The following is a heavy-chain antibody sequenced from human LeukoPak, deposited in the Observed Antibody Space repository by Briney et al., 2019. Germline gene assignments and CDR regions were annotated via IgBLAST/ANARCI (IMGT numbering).Heavy chain of an antibody. CDR1: GGTFSSYA. Sequence: ASVKVSCKASGGTFSSYAISWVRQAPGQGLEWLGGIMPLFGTAGYAQKFQGRVTITKDESTRTVYLELTSLTSDDTAVYYCARGRYMDVWGKGTTVTVSS. CDR2: IMPLFGTA. CDR3: ARGRYMDV. J-gene: IGHJ6*03. V-gene: IGHV1-69*05.